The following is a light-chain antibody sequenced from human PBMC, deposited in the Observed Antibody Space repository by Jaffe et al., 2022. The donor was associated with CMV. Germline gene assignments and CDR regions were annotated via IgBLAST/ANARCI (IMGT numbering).Light chain of an antibody. CDR3: QKRAGGPI. CDR1: HTISNY. Sequence: IVLTQSPASLSLSPGERATLSCRASHTISNYLDWYQQKPGQAPRLLIYDASARATGIPARFSGSGSGTEFTLTISSLEPEDVAVYYCQKRAGGPIFGQGTRLEI. CDR2: DAS. V-gene: IGKV3-11*01. J-gene: IGKJ5*01.